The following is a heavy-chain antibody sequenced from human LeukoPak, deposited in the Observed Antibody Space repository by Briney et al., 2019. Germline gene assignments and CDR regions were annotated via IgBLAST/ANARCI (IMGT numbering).Heavy chain of an antibody. CDR3: ARSSSGSYE. Sequence: GGSLRLSCAASGFTFSSYAMSWVRQAPGKGLEWVSAISGSGGSTYYADSVKGRFTISRDNSKNTLYLQMNSLKTEDTAVYYCARSSSGSYEWGQGTLVTVSS. CDR1: GFTFSSYA. CDR2: ISGSGGST. J-gene: IGHJ4*02. D-gene: IGHD1-26*01. V-gene: IGHV3-23*01.